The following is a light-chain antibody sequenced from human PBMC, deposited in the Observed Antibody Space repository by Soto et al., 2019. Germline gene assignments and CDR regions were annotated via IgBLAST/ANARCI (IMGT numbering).Light chain of an antibody. J-gene: IGKJ5*01. CDR3: QQYNNWPPLT. Sequence: EIVMTQSPATLSVSPGERATLSCRASQSVSSNLAWYQQKPGQAPRLLIYGASTRATGIPARFTGSGSGTEFTLTIGSLQSEDFAVYYCQQYNNWPPLTFGGGTRLEIK. V-gene: IGKV3-15*01. CDR1: QSVSSN. CDR2: GAS.